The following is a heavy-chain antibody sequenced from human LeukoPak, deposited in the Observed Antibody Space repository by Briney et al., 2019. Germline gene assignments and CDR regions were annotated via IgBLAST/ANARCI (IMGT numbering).Heavy chain of an antibody. V-gene: IGHV3-15*01. CDR2: TKSKTDGGTT. D-gene: IGHD6-13*01. CDR1: GFTFRNAW. J-gene: IGHJ6*03. Sequence: PGGSLRLSCAASGFTFRNAWMSWVRQAAGKGLEWVGRTKSKTDGGTTDYAAPVKGRFTISRDDSKTTLYLQMNSLKTEDTAVYYCTTIGARISAAAGTLLDYYYYMDVWGKGTTVTVSS. CDR3: TTIGARISAAAGTLLDYYYYMDV.